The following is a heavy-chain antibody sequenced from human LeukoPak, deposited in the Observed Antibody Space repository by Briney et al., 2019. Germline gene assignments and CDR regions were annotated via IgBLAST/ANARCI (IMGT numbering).Heavy chain of an antibody. Sequence: HPGGSLRLSCAASGFTFSTYSMNWVRQAPGKGLEWVSYISSSMSTTYYADSVKGRFTISRDNAKNSLYLQMNSLRDEDTAVYYCAREGFGELLPFDPWGQGTLVTVSS. J-gene: IGHJ5*02. CDR3: AREGFGELLPFDP. V-gene: IGHV3-48*02. CDR1: GFTFSTYS. D-gene: IGHD3-10*01. CDR2: ISSSMSTT.